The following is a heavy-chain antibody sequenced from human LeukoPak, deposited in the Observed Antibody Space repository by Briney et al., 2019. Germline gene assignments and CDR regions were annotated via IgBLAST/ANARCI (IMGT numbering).Heavy chain of an antibody. CDR3: ARDLDSYDFWSGYYPHDDAFDI. CDR2: MSPNSGNT. D-gene: IGHD3-3*01. CDR1: GYTFTSYD. V-gene: IGHV1-8*01. Sequence: GASVKVSCKASGYTFTSYDINWVRQATGQGLEWMGWMSPNSGNTGYAQKFQGRVTMTTDTSTSTAYMELRSLRSDDTAVYYCARDLDSYDFWSGYYPHDDAFDIWGQGTMVTVSS. J-gene: IGHJ3*02.